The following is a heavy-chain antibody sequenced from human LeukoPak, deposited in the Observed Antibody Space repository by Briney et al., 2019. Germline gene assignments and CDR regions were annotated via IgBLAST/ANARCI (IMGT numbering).Heavy chain of an antibody. CDR2: FISSSSYI. J-gene: IGHJ6*03. Sequence: GGSLRLSCAASGFKFSSYSMKWVRQAPGKGLNWVSFFISSSSYIYYADSLKGRFTISRDNAKNSLYLQMNSLRAEDTAVYYCARGMATIDGYYYYMDVWGKGTTVTVSS. D-gene: IGHD5-24*01. CDR3: ARGMATIDGYYYYMDV. V-gene: IGHV3-21*01. CDR1: GFKFSSYS.